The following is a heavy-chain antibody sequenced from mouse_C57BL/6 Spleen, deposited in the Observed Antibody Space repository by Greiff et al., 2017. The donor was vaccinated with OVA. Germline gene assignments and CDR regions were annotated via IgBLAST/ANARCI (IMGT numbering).Heavy chain of an antibody. J-gene: IGHJ4*01. Sequence: VMLVESGPELVKPGASVKISCKASGYAFSSSWMNWVKQSPGKGLEWIGRIYPGDGDTNYNGKFKGKATLTADKSSSTAYMQLSSLTSEDSAVYFCARSGLYDYAMDYWGQGTSVTVSS. CDR1: GYAFSSSW. CDR2: IYPGDGDT. V-gene: IGHV1-82*01. D-gene: IGHD2-3*01. CDR3: ARSGLYDYAMDY.